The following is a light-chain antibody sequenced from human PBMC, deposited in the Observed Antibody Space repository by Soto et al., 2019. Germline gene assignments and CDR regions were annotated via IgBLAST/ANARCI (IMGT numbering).Light chain of an antibody. CDR2: EDN. J-gene: IGLJ2*01. CDR3: QSYVG. CDR1: SGSIASNY. Sequence: NFMLTQPHSVSESPGKTVTISCTRSSGSIASNYVQWYQQRPGSAPTTVIYEDNQRPSGVPDRFSGSIDSSSNSASLTISGLKTEDEADYYCQSYVGFGGGTKLTVL. V-gene: IGLV6-57*04.